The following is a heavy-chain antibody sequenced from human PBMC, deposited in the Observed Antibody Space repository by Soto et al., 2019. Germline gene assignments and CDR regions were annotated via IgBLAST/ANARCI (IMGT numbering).Heavy chain of an antibody. D-gene: IGHD3-22*01. Sequence: SETLSLTCAVYGGSFSGYYWSWIRQPPGKGLEWIGEINHSGSTNYSPSLKSRVTISVDTSKNQFSLKLSSVTAADTAVYYCARGIFRGYYDSSGYYPSYYGMDVWGQGTTVTVSS. J-gene: IGHJ6*02. CDR1: GGSFSGYY. V-gene: IGHV4-34*01. CDR2: INHSGST. CDR3: ARGIFRGYYDSSGYYPSYYGMDV.